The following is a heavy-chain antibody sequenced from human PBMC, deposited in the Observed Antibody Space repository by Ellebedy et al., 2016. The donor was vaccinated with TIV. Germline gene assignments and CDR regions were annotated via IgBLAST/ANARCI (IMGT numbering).Heavy chain of an antibody. CDR3: AREPMVRGVIRRGYAMDV. D-gene: IGHD3-10*01. J-gene: IGHJ6*02. V-gene: IGHV3-33*01. CDR2: IWYDGSNK. Sequence: GGSLRLSXVASGFTFSSYGMHWVRQAPGKGLEWVAVIWYDGSNKYYADSVKGRFTISRDNSKNTLYLQMNSLRAEDTAVYYCAREPMVRGVIRRGYAMDVWGQGTTVTVSS. CDR1: GFTFSSYG.